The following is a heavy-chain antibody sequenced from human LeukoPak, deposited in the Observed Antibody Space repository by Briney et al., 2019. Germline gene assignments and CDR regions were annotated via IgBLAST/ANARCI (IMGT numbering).Heavy chain of an antibody. V-gene: IGHV3-21*01. J-gene: IGHJ3*02. D-gene: IGHD6-13*01. Sequence: GGSLRLSCAASGFTFSSYSMNWARQAPGKGLEWVSSISSSSSYIYYADSVKGRFTISRDNSKNTLYLQMNSLRAEDTAVYYCARVQQQLVIDNDAFDIWGQGTMVTVSS. CDR1: GFTFSSYS. CDR3: ARVQQQLVIDNDAFDI. CDR2: ISSSSSYI.